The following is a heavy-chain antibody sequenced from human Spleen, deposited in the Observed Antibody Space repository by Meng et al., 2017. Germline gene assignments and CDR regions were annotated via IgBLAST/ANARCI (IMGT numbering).Heavy chain of an antibody. J-gene: IGHJ4*02. CDR3: ARVLIVRVYNYAWRGEYYFDY. CDR2: INHSGST. D-gene: IGHD5-18*01. CDR1: VAASSANY. V-gene: IGHV4-34*01. Sequence: QLQPSQWGHGLFTLPETLSPTCAVSVAASSANYGTWLRQPPGKGLEWIGEINHSGSTTFIPSLKSRVTISVDTSKNQFSLTLSSVTAADTAVYNCARVLIVRVYNYAWRGEYYFDYWGQGTLVTVSS.